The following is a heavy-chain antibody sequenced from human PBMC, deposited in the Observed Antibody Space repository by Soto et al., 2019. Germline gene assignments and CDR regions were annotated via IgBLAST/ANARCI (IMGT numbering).Heavy chain of an antibody. D-gene: IGHD3-10*01. CDR1: GFTFTTYY. V-gene: IGHV3-7*03. CDR2: IKNDGSEQ. J-gene: IGHJ4*02. Sequence: GGSLRLSCAASGFTFTTYYMTWVRQAPGKGLEWVASIKNDGSEQYYVDSVKGRFTISRDNAKNSLYLQMNSLRAGDTALYYCSRENWFQDYWGQGTLVTVSS. CDR3: SRENWFQDY.